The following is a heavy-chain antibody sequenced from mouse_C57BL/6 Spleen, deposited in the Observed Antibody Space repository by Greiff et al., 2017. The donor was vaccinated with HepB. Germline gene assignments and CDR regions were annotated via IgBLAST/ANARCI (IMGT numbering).Heavy chain of an antibody. CDR3: ARLDPLLGFDY. V-gene: IGHV1-55*01. J-gene: IGHJ2*01. CDR2: IYPGSGSN. Sequence: QVHVKQSGAELVKPGASVKMSCKASGYTFTSYWITWVKQRPGQGLEWIGDIYPGSGSNNYNEKFKSKATLTVDTSSSTAYMQLSSLTSEDSAVYYCARLDPLLGFDYWGQGTTLTVSS. CDR1: GYTFTSYW. D-gene: IGHD2-12*01.